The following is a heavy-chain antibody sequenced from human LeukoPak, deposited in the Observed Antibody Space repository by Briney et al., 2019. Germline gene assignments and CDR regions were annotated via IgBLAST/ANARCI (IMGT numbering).Heavy chain of an antibody. D-gene: IGHD1-26*01. CDR2: ISAYNGNT. CDR3: ARRWEDSYYYYMDG. V-gene: IGHV1-18*01. J-gene: IGHJ6*03. Sequence: GASVKVSCKASGYTFTSYDISWVRQAPGQGLEWMGWISAYNGNTNYAQKLQGRVTMTTDTSTSTAYMELRSLRSDDTAVYYCARRWEDSYYYYMDGWGKGTTVTVSS. CDR1: GYTFTSYD.